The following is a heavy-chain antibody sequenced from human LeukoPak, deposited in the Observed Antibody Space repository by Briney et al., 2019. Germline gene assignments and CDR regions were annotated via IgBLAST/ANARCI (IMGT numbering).Heavy chain of an antibody. CDR1: GFTFSSYA. V-gene: IGHV3-23*01. CDR2: ISGSGGST. D-gene: IGHD4-23*01. CDR3: AKDQTTVVIPEVICDY. Sequence: GGSLRLSCAASGFTFSSYAMSWVRQAPGKGLEWVSAISGSGGSTYYADSVKGRFTISRDNSKNTLYLQRNSLRAEDTAVYYCAKDQTTVVIPEVICDYWGQGTLVTVSS. J-gene: IGHJ4*02.